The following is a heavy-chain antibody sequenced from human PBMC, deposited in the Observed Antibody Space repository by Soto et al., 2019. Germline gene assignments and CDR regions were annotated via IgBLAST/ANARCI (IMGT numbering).Heavy chain of an antibody. CDR1: GGTFSSYA. J-gene: IGHJ4*02. Sequence: QVQLVQSGAEVKKPGSSVKVSCKASGGTFSSYAISWVRQAPGQGLEWMGGIIPIFGTANYAQKFQGRVTINADESTSTAYMELSSLRSEDTAVYYCARESKGMNSWYIYYFDYWGQGTLVTVSS. V-gene: IGHV1-69*01. D-gene: IGHD6-13*01. CDR2: IIPIFGTA. CDR3: ARESKGMNSWYIYYFDY.